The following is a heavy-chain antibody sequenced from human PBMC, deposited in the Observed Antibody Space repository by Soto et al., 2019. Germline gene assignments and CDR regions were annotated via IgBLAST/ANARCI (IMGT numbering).Heavy chain of an antibody. CDR1: GFTFSSYA. CDR2: ISYDGSNK. V-gene: IGHV3-30-3*01. CDR3: ARDPYSYGPKFGYFDY. D-gene: IGHD5-18*01. Sequence: QVQLVESGGGVVQPGRSLRLSCAASGFTFSSYAMHWVRQAPGKGLEWVAVISYDGSNKYYADSVKGRFTISRDNSKNTLHLQMNSLRAEDTAVYYCARDPYSYGPKFGYFDYWGQGTLVTVSS. J-gene: IGHJ4*02.